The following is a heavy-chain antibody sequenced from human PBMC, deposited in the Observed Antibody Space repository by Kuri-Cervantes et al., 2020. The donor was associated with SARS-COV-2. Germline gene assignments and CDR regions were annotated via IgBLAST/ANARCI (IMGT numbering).Heavy chain of an antibody. CDR3: ARAPGGSYRPDAFDI. CDR1: GFTVSSNY. Sequence: GESLKISCAASGFTVSSNYMSWVRQAPGKGLEWVSNIGPSGTTKYYADSVKGRFTISRDNAKNSLYLQMNSLRAEDTAVYYCARAPGGSYRPDAFDIWGQGTMVTVSS. V-gene: IGHV3-11*04. J-gene: IGHJ3*02. D-gene: IGHD1-26*01. CDR2: IGPSGTTK.